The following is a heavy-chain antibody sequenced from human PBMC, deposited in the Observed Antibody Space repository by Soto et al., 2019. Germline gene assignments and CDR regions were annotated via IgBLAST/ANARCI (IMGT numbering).Heavy chain of an antibody. Sequence: GGSLRLSCSASGFTFSSYAMSWVRQAPGKGLEWVSYISGIGDSTSYADSVKGRFTISRDNSMNTLFLQMNSLRAEDTAVYYCVKDLRTAGYSSGWYGYFDYWGQGTLVTVSS. CDR2: ISGIGDST. V-gene: IGHV3-23*01. D-gene: IGHD6-19*01. CDR1: GFTFSSYA. CDR3: VKDLRTAGYSSGWYGYFDY. J-gene: IGHJ4*02.